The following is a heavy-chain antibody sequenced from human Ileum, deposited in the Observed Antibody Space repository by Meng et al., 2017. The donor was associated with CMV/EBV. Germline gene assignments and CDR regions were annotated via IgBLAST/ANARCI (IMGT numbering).Heavy chain of an antibody. Sequence: FTFSDYYMSWIRQAPGKGLEWVSYISSSGSTIYYADSVKGRFTISRDNAKNSLYLQMNSLRAEDTAVYYCATPPSYCSSTSCSTVDYWGQGTLVTVSS. J-gene: IGHJ4*02. V-gene: IGHV3-11*04. CDR2: ISSSGSTI. D-gene: IGHD2-2*02. CDR3: ATPPSYCSSTSCSTVDY. CDR1: FTFSDYY.